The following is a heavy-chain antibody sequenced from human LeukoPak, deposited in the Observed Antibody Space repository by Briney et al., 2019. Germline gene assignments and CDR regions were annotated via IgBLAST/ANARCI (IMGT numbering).Heavy chain of an antibody. Sequence: GRSLRLSCAASRFTFSNYGMHWVRQAPGKGLEWVSYISSSGSTIYYADSVQGRFTISRDNAKNSLYLQMSSLRAEDTAVYYCARNDYNFDYWGQGTLVTVSS. D-gene: IGHD3-16*01. J-gene: IGHJ4*02. CDR1: RFTFSNYG. CDR2: ISSSGSTI. V-gene: IGHV3-48*03. CDR3: ARNDYNFDY.